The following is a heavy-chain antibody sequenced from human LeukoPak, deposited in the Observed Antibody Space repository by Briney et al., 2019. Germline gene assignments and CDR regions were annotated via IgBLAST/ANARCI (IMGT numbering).Heavy chain of an antibody. V-gene: IGHV3-66*04. CDR1: GFTVSSNY. D-gene: IGHD3-22*01. CDR2: IYSGGST. Sequence: GGSLRLSCAASGFTVSSNYMSWVRQAPGKGLEWVSVIYSGGSTYYADSVKGRFTTSRDNSKNTLYLQMNSLRAEDTAVYYCAGLPAYYYDTSGFYFDYWGQGTLVTVSS. J-gene: IGHJ4*02. CDR3: AGLPAYYYDTSGFYFDY.